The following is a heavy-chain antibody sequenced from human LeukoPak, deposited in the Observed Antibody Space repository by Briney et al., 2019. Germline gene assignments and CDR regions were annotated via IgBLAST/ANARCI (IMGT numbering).Heavy chain of an antibody. CDR3: ARHPQGSAFDI. V-gene: IGHV4-59*08. Sequence: SETLSLTCTVSGGSISSYYWSWIRQPPGKGLEWIGYIYYSGSTNYNPSLKSRVTISVDTSKNQFSLKLSSATAADTAVYYCARHPQGSAFDIWGQGTMVTVSS. CDR1: GGSISSYY. J-gene: IGHJ3*02. CDR2: IYYSGST.